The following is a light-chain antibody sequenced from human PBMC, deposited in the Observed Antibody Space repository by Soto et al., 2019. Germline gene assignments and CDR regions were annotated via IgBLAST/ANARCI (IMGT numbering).Light chain of an antibody. CDR1: SSDVGGYNY. Sequence: QSALTQPRSVSGSPGQSVTISCTGTSSDVGGYNYVSWYQQHPGKAPKVMIYDVSKWPSGVPDRFSGSKSGNTASLTISGLQAEDEADYYCCSYAGNSLWVFGGGTKVTVL. CDR3: CSYAGNSLWV. CDR2: DVS. V-gene: IGLV2-11*01. J-gene: IGLJ3*02.